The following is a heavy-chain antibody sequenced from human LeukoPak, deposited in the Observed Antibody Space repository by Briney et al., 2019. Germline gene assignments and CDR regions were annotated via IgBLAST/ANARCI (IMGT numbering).Heavy chain of an antibody. V-gene: IGHV4-59*12. CDR3: ARARYSSGWYGTGLYYYYYMDV. CDR2: IYYSGST. Sequence: SETLSLTCTVSGGSISSYYWSWIRQPPGKGLEWIGYIYYSGSTNYNPSLKSRVTISVDTSKNQFSLKLSSVTAADTAVYYCARARYSSGWYGTGLYYYYYMDVWGKGTTVTVSS. CDR1: GGSISSYY. J-gene: IGHJ6*03. D-gene: IGHD6-19*01.